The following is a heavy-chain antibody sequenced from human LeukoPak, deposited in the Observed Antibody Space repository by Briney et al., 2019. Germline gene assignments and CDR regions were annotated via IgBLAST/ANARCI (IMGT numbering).Heavy chain of an antibody. CDR3: ARLRARITIFGVVIIGENWFDP. CDR2: IYHSGST. D-gene: IGHD3-3*01. J-gene: IGHJ5*02. V-gene: IGHV4-30-2*01. Sequence: SETLSLTCAVSGGSISSGGYSWSWIRQPPGKGLEWIGYIYHSGSTYYNPSLKSRVTISVDRPKNQFSLKLSSVTAADTAVYYCARLRARITIFGVVIIGENWFDPRGQGTLITVSS. CDR1: GGSISSGGYS.